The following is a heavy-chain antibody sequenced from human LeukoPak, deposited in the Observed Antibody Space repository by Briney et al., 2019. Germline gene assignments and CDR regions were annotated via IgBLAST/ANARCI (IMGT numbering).Heavy chain of an antibody. Sequence: GRSLRLSCAASGFTFDDYAMHWVRQPPGKGLEWVSGISWNSGSIGYADSVKGRFTISRDNSKNTLYLQMNSLRAEDTAVYYCASPRRFSYGHHDAFDIWGQGTMVTVSS. CDR1: GFTFDDYA. J-gene: IGHJ3*02. V-gene: IGHV3-9*01. CDR2: ISWNSGSI. D-gene: IGHD5-18*01. CDR3: ASPRRFSYGHHDAFDI.